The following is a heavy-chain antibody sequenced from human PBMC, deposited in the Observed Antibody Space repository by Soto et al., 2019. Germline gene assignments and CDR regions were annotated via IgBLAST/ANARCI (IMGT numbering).Heavy chain of an antibody. CDR1: GFTFSRYA. V-gene: IGHV3-23*01. CDR3: AKDQLSLTVSNYMDV. D-gene: IGHD4-17*01. Sequence: GGSLRLSCAASGFTFSRYAMSWVRQAPGKGLEWVSIISGSGGTTYYTDSVKGRFTISRDNSKNTLYLQMSSLRAEDTAVYYCAKDQLSLTVSNYMDVWGKGTTVTVSS. J-gene: IGHJ6*03. CDR2: ISGSGGTT.